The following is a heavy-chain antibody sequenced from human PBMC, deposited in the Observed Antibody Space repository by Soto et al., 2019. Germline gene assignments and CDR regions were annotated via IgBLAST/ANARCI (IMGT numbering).Heavy chain of an antibody. CDR3: AVHGSGSLFWYDAFDI. J-gene: IGHJ3*02. CDR2: IYSSGST. CDR1: GGSISSGDYY. Sequence: PSETLSLTCTVSGGSISSGDYYWSWIRQHPGKGLEWIGYIYSSGSTYYNPSLKSRLTISVDTSNNQFSLKLSSVTAADTAVYYCAVHGSGSLFWYDAFDIWGQGTMVT. V-gene: IGHV4-31*03. D-gene: IGHD3-10*01.